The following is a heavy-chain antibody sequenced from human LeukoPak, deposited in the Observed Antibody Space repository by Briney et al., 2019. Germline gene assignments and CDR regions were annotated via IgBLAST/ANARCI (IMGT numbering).Heavy chain of an antibody. CDR2: IYTSGST. CDR1: GGSISSYY. CDR3: ARAVAGTFDY. J-gene: IGHJ4*02. D-gene: IGHD6-19*01. V-gene: IGHV4-4*07. Sequence: SETLSLTCTVSGGSISSYYWSWVRQPPGKGLEWVGRIYTSGSTNHYPSLKSRVTISVDTSKNQFYLKLSSVTAADTAVYYCARAVAGTFDYWGQGTLVTVSS.